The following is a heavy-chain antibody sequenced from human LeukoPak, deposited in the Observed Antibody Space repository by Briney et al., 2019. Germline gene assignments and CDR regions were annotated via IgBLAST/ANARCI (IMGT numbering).Heavy chain of an antibody. D-gene: IGHD3-22*01. J-gene: IGHJ4*02. CDR3: ARGAYYYED. CDR1: GFTLHSHR. Sequence: GGSLGLSCAASGFTLHSHRMKWVRQAPGKGPEWVSYISSSSSTIYYADSVKGRFTISRDNAKNSLYLQMNSLRAEDTAVYYCARGAYYYEDWGQGTLVTVSS. CDR2: ISSSSSTI. V-gene: IGHV3-48*01.